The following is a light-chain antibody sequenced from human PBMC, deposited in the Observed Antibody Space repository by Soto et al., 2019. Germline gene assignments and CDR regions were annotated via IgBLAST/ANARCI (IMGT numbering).Light chain of an antibody. J-gene: IGKJ4*01. CDR3: QQYNAWPLT. CDR2: DTY. CDR1: QSVSSN. V-gene: IGKV3-15*01. Sequence: EIVMTXXXXTLSVSPGEGATLSCGASQSVSSNLAWYQQKPGQAPRLLIYDTYTRATCTPDRFSGSGSGKEFTLTISSLQSEDFAVYYCQQYNAWPLTFGGGTKVEIK.